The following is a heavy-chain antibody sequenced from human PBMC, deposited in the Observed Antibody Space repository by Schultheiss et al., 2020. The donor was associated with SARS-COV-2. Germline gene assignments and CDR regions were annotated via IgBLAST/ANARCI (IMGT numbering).Heavy chain of an antibody. J-gene: IGHJ4*02. Sequence: GGSLRLSCAASGFTFSSYSMNWVRQAPGKGLEWVSSISSSSSYIYYADSVKGRFTISRDNAENSLYLQMNSLRAEDTAVYYCAKAEGAVSPSSDYWGQGTLVTVSS. V-gene: IGHV3-21*01. CDR3: AKAEGAVSPSSDY. CDR2: ISSSSSYI. CDR1: GFTFSSYS. D-gene: IGHD3-16*01.